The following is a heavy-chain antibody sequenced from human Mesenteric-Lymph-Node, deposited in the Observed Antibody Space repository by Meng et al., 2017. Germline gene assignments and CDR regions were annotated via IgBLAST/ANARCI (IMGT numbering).Heavy chain of an antibody. CDR2: IYYSGST. D-gene: IGHD1-26*01. CDR1: GGSVSSGSNY. V-gene: IGHV4-61*01. Sequence: SETLSLTCTVSGGSVSSGSNYWTWIRQPPGKGLEWIGYIYYSGSTNYNPSLKSRVSISLDTSKNQFSLKLSSVTAADTAVYYCASWVGATKFDYWGQGTLVTVSS. J-gene: IGHJ4*02. CDR3: ASWVGATKFDY.